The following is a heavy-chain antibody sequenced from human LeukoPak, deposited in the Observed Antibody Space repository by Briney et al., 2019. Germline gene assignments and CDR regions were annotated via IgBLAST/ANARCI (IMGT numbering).Heavy chain of an antibody. Sequence: SVKVSCKASGGTFSSYAISWVRQAPGQGLEWMGRIIPILGIANYAQKFQGRVTITADKSTSTAYMVLSSLRSEDTAVYYCARVDTAMVIDYWGQGTLVTVSS. CDR3: ARVDTAMVIDY. CDR2: IIPILGIA. CDR1: GGTFSSYA. V-gene: IGHV1-69*04. D-gene: IGHD5-18*01. J-gene: IGHJ4*02.